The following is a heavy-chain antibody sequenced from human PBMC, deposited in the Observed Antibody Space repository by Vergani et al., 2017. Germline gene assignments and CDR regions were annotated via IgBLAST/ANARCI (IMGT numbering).Heavy chain of an antibody. CDR3: ARDRKKYCSGGSCYLVVAYYYGMDV. V-gene: IGHV4-34*01. Sequence: QVQLPQWGAGLLKPSETLSLTCAVYGGSFSGYYWSWIRQPPGKGLEWIGEINHSGSTNYNPSLKSRVTISVDTSKNQFSLKLSSVTAADTAVYYCARDRKKYCSGGSCYLVVAYYYGMDVWGQGTTVTVSS. CDR2: INHSGST. CDR1: GGSFSGYY. D-gene: IGHD2-15*01. J-gene: IGHJ6*02.